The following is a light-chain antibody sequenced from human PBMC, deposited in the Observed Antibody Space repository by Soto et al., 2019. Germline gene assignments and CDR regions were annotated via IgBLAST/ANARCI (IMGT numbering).Light chain of an antibody. J-gene: IGKJ2*01. CDR2: KAS. CDR3: HLFNTYSTT. CDR1: QTIGTW. V-gene: IGKV1-5*03. Sequence: DIQLTQSPSTLSASVGDRVIITCRASQTIGTWLAWYQERPGKATKLLIYKASTLERGVPSMFSGSGSGTEFPLSISNLQPEYFATYSCHLFNTYSTTLGQGTKLDI.